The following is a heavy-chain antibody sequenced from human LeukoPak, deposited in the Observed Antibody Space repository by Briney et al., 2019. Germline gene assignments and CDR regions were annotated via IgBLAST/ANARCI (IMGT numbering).Heavy chain of an antibody. J-gene: IGHJ4*02. CDR2: IKQDETEK. CDR3: TRGHCTSTSCSPFDY. Sequence: QPGGSLRLSCTASGFTFSNFWMGWVRQAPGKGLEWVANIKQDETEKFYLGSVKGRFTISRDNAKNSLYLQMNSLKTEDTAVYYCTRGHCTSTSCSPFDYWGQGTLVTVSS. D-gene: IGHD2-2*01. V-gene: IGHV3-7*03. CDR1: GFTFSNFW.